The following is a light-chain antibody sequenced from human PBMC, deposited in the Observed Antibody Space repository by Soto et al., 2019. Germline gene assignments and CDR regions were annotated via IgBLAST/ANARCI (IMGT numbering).Light chain of an antibody. CDR3: CSYAGSSTXYV. CDR2: EVS. Sequence: QSALTQPSSVSGSPGQSITISCHGTSSDVGSYNLVSWYQQHPGKAPKLMIYEVSKRPSGVSNRFSGSKSGNTASLTISGLQAEDEADYSCCSYAGSSTXYVFGTGPKVTVL. J-gene: IGLJ1*01. V-gene: IGLV2-23*02. CDR1: SSDVGSYNL.